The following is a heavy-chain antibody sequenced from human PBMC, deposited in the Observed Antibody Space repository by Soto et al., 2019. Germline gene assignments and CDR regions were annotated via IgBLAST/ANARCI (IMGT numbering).Heavy chain of an antibody. J-gene: IGHJ3*02. Sequence: GGSLRLSCAASGFTFSDYYMSWIRQAPGKGLEWVSYISSSGSTIYYEDSVKGRFTISSDKAKNTLYLQMNSLRAEDTAVDYCARYSRGRYNYGYAFDIWGQGTMVTVSS. CDR3: ARYSRGRYNYGYAFDI. CDR2: ISSSGSTI. CDR1: GFTFSDYY. V-gene: IGHV3-11*01. D-gene: IGHD5-18*01.